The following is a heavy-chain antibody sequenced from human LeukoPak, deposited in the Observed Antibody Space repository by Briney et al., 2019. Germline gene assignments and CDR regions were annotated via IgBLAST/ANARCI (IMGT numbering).Heavy chain of an antibody. CDR1: GFTVTNYA. D-gene: IGHD3-9*01. CDR3: AKWGDYDILTGYYDPDY. V-gene: IGHV3-23*01. Sequence: XGSXRLSCAASGFTVTNYAMYWVRQAPGKGLKWVXAISGRDDSTYYADSVKGRFTISRDTSKNTLFLQMNSLRAEDTAVYYCAKWGDYDILTGYYDPDYWGQGTLVTVSS. CDR2: ISGRDDST. J-gene: IGHJ4*02.